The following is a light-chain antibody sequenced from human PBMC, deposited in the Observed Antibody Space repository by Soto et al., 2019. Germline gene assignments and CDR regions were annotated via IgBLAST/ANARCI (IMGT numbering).Light chain of an antibody. Sequence: EIVLTQSPGTLSLSPGEGATLSCRASQDVDNNFLAGYQQRPGQAPRLLIYASSRRATGIPDRFSGSGSGTDFTLTISRVGPEDIAVYFCHQYYSSITFGGGTKVEVK. CDR1: QDVDNNF. CDR2: ASS. V-gene: IGKV3-20*01. CDR3: HQYYSSIT. J-gene: IGKJ4*01.